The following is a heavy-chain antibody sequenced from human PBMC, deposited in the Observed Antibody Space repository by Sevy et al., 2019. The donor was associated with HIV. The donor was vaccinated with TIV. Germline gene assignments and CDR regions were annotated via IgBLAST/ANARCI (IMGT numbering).Heavy chain of an antibody. Sequence: SETLSLTCAVSGGSITSVNWWHWVRQPPGKGLEWIAEIYQSGSTNYNPSLKSRVTISVDNSKNQFSLNLYSVTAADTAVYYCARGGETSRGFEPWVQGSLVTVSS. V-gene: IGHV4-4*02. CDR2: IYQSGST. D-gene: IGHD3-16*01. CDR1: GGSITSVNW. J-gene: IGHJ5*02. CDR3: ARGGETSRGFEP.